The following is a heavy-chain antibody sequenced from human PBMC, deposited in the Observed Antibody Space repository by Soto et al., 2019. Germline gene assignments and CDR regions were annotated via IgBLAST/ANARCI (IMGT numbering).Heavy chain of an antibody. CDR1: GGSISSSSSY. CDR3: ARHDREQWLAFDY. Sequence: QLQLQESGPGLVKPSETLSLTCTVSGGSISSSSSYWGWIRQPPGKGLGCIGSIYYSGSTNYNPSIKSRVTISVDTSNNQFSLKLSSVTAEDTAVYYCARHDREQWLAFDYWGQGTLVTVSS. CDR2: IYYSGST. J-gene: IGHJ4*02. D-gene: IGHD6-19*01. V-gene: IGHV4-39*01.